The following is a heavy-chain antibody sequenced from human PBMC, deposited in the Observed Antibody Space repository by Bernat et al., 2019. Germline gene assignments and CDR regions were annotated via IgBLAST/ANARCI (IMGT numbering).Heavy chain of an antibody. CDR3: ARGGKYSSSWYEEFDY. D-gene: IGHD6-13*01. V-gene: IGHV3-30*01. CDR2: ISYDGSNK. J-gene: IGHJ4*02. CDR1: GFTFSSYA. Sequence: QVQLVESGGGVVQPGRSLRLSCAASGFTFSSYAMHWVRQAPGKGLEWVAVISYDGSNKYYADSVKGRFTISRDNSKNTLYLQMNSLRAEDTAVYYCARGGKYSSSWYEEFDYWGQGTLVTVSS.